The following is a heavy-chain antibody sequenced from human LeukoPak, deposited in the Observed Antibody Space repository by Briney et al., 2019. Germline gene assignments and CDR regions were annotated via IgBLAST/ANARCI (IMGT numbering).Heavy chain of an antibody. CDR2: IYHSGST. Sequence: PSETLSLTCTVSGYSISSGYYWGWIRQPPGKGLEWIGSIYHSGSTYYNPSLKSRVTISVDTSKNQFSLKLTSVTAADTAVYYCTRTWAHYYSMEVWGKGTTVTVSS. CDR3: TRTWAHYYSMEV. J-gene: IGHJ6*03. D-gene: IGHD1-26*01. CDR1: GYSISSGYY. V-gene: IGHV4-38-2*02.